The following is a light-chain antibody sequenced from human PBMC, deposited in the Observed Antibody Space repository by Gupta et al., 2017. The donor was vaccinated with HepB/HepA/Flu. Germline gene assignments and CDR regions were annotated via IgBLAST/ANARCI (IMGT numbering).Light chain of an antibody. Sequence: MVMTQSPPSLPAAPGEPASTSCRSSQSLLDSNGYNCLDWCLQKPGQSPQDLIYLGANRAAGVPDRCSGSGSGTEYTLNLSRVEAEDVGVYYCMQDLQIPYTFGQGTKLEIK. CDR3: MQDLQIPYT. CDR2: LGA. J-gene: IGKJ2*01. V-gene: IGKV2-28*01. CDR1: QSLLDSNGYNC.